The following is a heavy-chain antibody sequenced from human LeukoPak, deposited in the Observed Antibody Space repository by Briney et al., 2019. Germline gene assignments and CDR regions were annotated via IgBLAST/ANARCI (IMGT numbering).Heavy chain of an antibody. J-gene: IGHJ4*02. CDR2: LSTDNGDT. D-gene: IGHD3-16*01. V-gene: IGHV1-18*04. CDR1: GYTFTGYY. CDR3: ARHGGMGPKRDDVDY. Sequence: ASVKVSCKATGYTFTGYYIHWVRQAPGQGLEWMGWLSTDNGDTNYAQKVQGRVTMTTDTSTTTAHMELSSLTSDDTAMYYCARHGGMGPKRDDVDYWGPGTLVTVSS.